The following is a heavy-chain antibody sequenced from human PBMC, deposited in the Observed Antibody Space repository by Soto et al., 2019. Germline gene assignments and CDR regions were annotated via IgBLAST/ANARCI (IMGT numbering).Heavy chain of an antibody. Sequence: QVNLVQSGAEVKKPGASVKVSCKASGYTFTSYGITWVRQAPGQGLEWMGWISAHNGNTDYAQKLQGRVIVTRDTSTSTAYRELRSLRSDDTAVYYCARGRYGDYWGQGALVTVSS. V-gene: IGHV1-18*01. D-gene: IGHD1-1*01. J-gene: IGHJ4*02. CDR2: ISAHNGNT. CDR1: GYTFTSYG. CDR3: ARGRYGDY.